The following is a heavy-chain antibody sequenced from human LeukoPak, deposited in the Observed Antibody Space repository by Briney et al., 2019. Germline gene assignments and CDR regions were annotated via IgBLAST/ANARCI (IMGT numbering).Heavy chain of an antibody. CDR2: ISGSGGST. J-gene: IGHJ4*02. D-gene: IGHD2-15*01. CDR1: GFTFSSYA. V-gene: IGHV3-23*01. CDR3: AKAHCSGGSCYCCVDY. Sequence: GGSLRLSCAASGFTFSSYAISWVRQAPGKGLEWVSAISGSGGSTYYADSVKDRFTISRDNSKNTLYLQMNSLRAEDTAVYYCAKAHCSGGSCYCCVDYWAREPWSPSPQ.